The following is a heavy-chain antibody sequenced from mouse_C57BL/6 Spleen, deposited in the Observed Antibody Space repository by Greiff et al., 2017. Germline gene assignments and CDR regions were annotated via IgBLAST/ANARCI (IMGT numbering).Heavy chain of an antibody. CDR2: IDPSDSYT. CDR1: GYTFTSYW. J-gene: IGHJ4*01. D-gene: IGHD1-1*01. Sequence: VQLQQPGAELVMPGASVKLSCKASGYTFTSYWMHWVKQRPGQGLEWIGEIDPSDSYTNYNQKFKGKSTLTVDKSSSTAYMQLSRLTSEDSAVYYCARRGIIAMDYWGQGTSVTVSS. V-gene: IGHV1-69*01. CDR3: ARRGIIAMDY.